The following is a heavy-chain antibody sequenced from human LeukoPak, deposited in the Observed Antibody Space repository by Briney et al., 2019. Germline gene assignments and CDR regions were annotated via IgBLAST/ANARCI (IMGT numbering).Heavy chain of an antibody. CDR1: GASISSAPYY. D-gene: IGHD5-24*01. J-gene: IGHJ4*02. V-gene: IGHV4-31*03. CDR2: IYGTWNT. Sequence: SETLSLTCTVSGASISSAPYYWAWIRQHPGGGLEWIGHIYGTWNTYYSPSLKSRLTISIDTSGSQFSLELRSVTAADTAVYYCASQKMTTREFDSWGQGTRVTVS. CDR3: ASQKMTTREFDS.